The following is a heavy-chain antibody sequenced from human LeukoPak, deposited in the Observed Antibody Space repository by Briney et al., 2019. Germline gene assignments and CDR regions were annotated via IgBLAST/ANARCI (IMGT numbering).Heavy chain of an antibody. J-gene: IGHJ3*02. CDR3: ARRGNAFDT. Sequence: SETLSLTCTVSGGSISSYYWSWIRQPPGKGLEWIGYIYYSGSTNYNPSLKSRVTMSVDTSKNQFSLKLSSVTAADTAVYYCARRGNAFDTWGQGTMVTVSS. CDR2: IYYSGST. V-gene: IGHV4-59*08. CDR1: GGSISSYY.